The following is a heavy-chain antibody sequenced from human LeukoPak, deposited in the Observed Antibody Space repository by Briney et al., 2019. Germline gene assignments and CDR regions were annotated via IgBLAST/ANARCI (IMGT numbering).Heavy chain of an antibody. CDR3: ARYYYDSSGSVLGDY. Sequence: ASVKVSCKASGYTFTDYYMHWVRPAPGQGLEWMGCINPNSGDTKYARKFQGRVTMTRDTSITTAYMEVNRLKSDDTAVYYCARYYYDSSGSVLGDYWGQGTLVTVSS. CDR1: GYTFTDYY. V-gene: IGHV1-2*02. D-gene: IGHD3-22*01. J-gene: IGHJ4*02. CDR2: INPNSGDT.